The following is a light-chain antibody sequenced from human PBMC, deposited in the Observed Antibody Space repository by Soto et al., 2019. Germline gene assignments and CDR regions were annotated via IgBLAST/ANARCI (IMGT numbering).Light chain of an antibody. CDR1: QSVSSN. Sequence: EIVLTQSPATLSLSPGERATLSCRASQSVSSNLAWYQQKPGQAPRLLIYDASNRATGIPARFSGSGSGTDFTLTISSLEPEDFAVDYCQRGDTFGQGTRLEIK. V-gene: IGKV3-11*01. CDR3: QRGDT. CDR2: DAS. J-gene: IGKJ5*01.